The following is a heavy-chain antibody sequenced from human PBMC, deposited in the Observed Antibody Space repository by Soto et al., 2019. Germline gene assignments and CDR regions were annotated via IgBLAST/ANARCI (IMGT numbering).Heavy chain of an antibody. CDR1: GGTFSSYT. Sequence: SVKVSCKASGGTFSSYTISWVRQAPGQGLEWMGRIIPTLGIANYAQKFQGRVTITADKSTSTAYMELSSLRSEDTAVYYCASWYYDILTGHQSFDYWGQGTLVTVSS. CDR3: ASWYYDILTGHQSFDY. J-gene: IGHJ4*02. D-gene: IGHD3-9*01. V-gene: IGHV1-69*02. CDR2: IIPTLGIA.